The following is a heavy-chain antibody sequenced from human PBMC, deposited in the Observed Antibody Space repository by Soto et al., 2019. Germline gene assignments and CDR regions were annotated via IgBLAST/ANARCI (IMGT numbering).Heavy chain of an antibody. Sequence: SETLSLTCTVSGGSISNYYWNWIRQSPGKGLEWIGYIYSSGSTHYNPSLQNRVTISIDTSKNQVSLKVNSVTAADSAVYYCARDHPHSYGVYYFDYWGQGTPVT. D-gene: IGHD5-18*01. CDR3: ARDHPHSYGVYYFDY. CDR1: GGSISNYY. J-gene: IGHJ4*02. CDR2: IYSSGST. V-gene: IGHV4-59*01.